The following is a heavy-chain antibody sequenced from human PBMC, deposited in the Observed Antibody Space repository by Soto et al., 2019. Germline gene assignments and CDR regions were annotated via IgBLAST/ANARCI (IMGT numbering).Heavy chain of an antibody. J-gene: IGHJ4*02. CDR3: ARDIGKMSAV. CDR2: ISSSSSYI. V-gene: IGHV3-21*06. CDR1: GFTFSSST. Sequence: PGGSLRLSCTGSGFTFSSSTMTWVRQGPGKGLEWVSSISSSSSYIYFADSLKGRFTISRDNAKNSLYLQMNSLRAEDTAVYYCARDIGKMSAVWGQGTQVTVSS. D-gene: IGHD2-15*01.